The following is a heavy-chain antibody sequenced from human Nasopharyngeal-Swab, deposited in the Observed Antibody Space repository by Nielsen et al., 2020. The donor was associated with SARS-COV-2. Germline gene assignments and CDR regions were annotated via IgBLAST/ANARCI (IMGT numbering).Heavy chain of an antibody. Sequence: GESLKISCVASGFTFITSWMHWVRQTPGEGLVWVARVNGDGTLITYADSAKGRFTVSRDNAKNTLYLQMNNLRAEDAAIYYCVKGSDYWGQGTLVTVSS. CDR1: GFTFITSW. V-gene: IGHV3-74*03. J-gene: IGHJ4*02. CDR2: VNGDGTLI. CDR3: VKGSDY.